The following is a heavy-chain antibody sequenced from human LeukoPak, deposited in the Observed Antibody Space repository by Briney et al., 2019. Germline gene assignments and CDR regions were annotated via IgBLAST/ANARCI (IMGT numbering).Heavy chain of an antibody. CDR2: ISSSSSYI. J-gene: IGHJ4*02. V-gene: IGHV3-21*01. Sequence: KSGGSLRLSCAASGFTFSSYSMNWVRQAPGKGLEWVSSISSSSSYIYYADSVKGRFTISRDNAKNSLYLQMNSLRAEDTAVYYCARGSYGSGSYLVDYWGQGTLVTVSS. D-gene: IGHD3-10*01. CDR3: ARGSYGSGSYLVDY. CDR1: GFTFSSYS.